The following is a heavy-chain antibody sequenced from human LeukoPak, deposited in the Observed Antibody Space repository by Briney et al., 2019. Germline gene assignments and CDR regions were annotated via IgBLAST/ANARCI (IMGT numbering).Heavy chain of an antibody. J-gene: IGHJ4*02. CDR1: GGSFSGYY. CDR2: INHSGST. V-gene: IGHV4-34*01. CDR3: AEGCYDFWSGYSGDY. Sequence: PSETLSLTCAVYGGSFSGYYWSWIRQPPGKGLEWIGEINHSGSTNYNPSLKSRVTISVDTSKNQFSLKLSSVTAADTAVYYCAEGCYDFWSGYSGDYWGQGTLVTVSS. D-gene: IGHD3-3*01.